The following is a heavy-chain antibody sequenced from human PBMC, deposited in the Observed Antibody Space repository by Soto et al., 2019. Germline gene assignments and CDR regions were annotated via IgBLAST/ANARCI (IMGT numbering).Heavy chain of an antibody. V-gene: IGHV3-73*01. J-gene: IGHJ4*02. CDR3: TRHVDYYGSGSYRVDY. CDR1: GVTFSGSA. CDR2: IRSKANSYAT. D-gene: IGHD3-10*01. Sequence: GSRRLSCAASGVTFSGSAMHWVRQASGKGLEWVGRIRSKANSYATAYAASVKGRFTISRDDSKNTAYLQMNSLKTEDTAVYYCTRHVDYYGSGSYRVDYWGQGTLVTVSS.